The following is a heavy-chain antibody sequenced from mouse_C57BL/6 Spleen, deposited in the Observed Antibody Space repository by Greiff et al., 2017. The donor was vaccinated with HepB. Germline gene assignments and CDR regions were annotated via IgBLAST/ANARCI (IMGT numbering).Heavy chain of an antibody. CDR2: IDPANGNT. CDR3: ARVGSSRYYFDY. Sequence: EVKVVESVAELVRPGASVKLSCTASGFNIKNTYMHWVKQRPEQGLEWIGRIDPANGNTKYAPKFQGKATITADTSSNTAYLQLSSLTSEDTAIYYCARVGSSRYYFDYWGQGTTLTVSS. V-gene: IGHV14-3*01. D-gene: IGHD1-1*01. CDR1: GFNIKNTY. J-gene: IGHJ2*01.